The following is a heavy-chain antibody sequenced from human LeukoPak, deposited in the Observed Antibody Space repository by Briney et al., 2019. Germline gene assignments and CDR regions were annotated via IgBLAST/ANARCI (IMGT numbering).Heavy chain of an antibody. J-gene: IGHJ3*02. CDR2: ISGSGGTA. V-gene: IGHV3-23*01. D-gene: IGHD3-10*01. CDR3: ARGQYGSGKDI. CDR1: GFTFSIYA. Sequence: GGSLRLSCAASGFTFSIYAMSWVRQAPGKGLEWVSAISGSGGTAYYADSVKGRFTISRDNSKNSLNLQMNSLRAEDTAVYYCARGQYGSGKDIWGQGTMVTVSS.